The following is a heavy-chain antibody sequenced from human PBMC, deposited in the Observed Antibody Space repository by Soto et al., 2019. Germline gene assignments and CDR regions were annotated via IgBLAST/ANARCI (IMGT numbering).Heavy chain of an antibody. CDR3: ARDPSGYDFWSGYSHSLDY. V-gene: IGHV3-21*01. CDR2: ISSSSSYI. D-gene: IGHD3-3*01. Sequence: PGGSLRLSCAASGFTFSSYSMNWVRQAPGKGLEWVSSISSSSSYIYYADSVKGRFTISRDNAKNSLYLQMNSLRAEDTAVYYCARDPSGYDFWSGYSHSLDYWGQGTLVTVSS. J-gene: IGHJ4*02. CDR1: GFTFSSYS.